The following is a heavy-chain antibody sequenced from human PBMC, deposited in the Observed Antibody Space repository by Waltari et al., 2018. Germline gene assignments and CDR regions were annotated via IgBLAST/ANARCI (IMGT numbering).Heavy chain of an antibody. J-gene: IGHJ6*02. V-gene: IGHV4-59*01. CDR1: GGSISSYY. CDR3: ARDTYYYGMDV. CDR2: IYYSGST. Sequence: QVQLQESGPGLVKPSETLSLTCTVSGGSISSYYWSWIRQPPGKGLEWIGYIYYSGSTNDNPALKSRVTRSVDTSKTQCSLKLSSVTAADTAVYYCARDTYYYGMDVWGQGTTVTVSS.